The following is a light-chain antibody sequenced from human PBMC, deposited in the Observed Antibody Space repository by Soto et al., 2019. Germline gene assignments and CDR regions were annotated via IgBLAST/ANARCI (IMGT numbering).Light chain of an antibody. V-gene: IGKV3-11*01. CDR1: QSVDSY. J-gene: IGKJ2*01. CDR3: QQRSNCPPYT. Sequence: EIVLTQSPATLSLSPGERATLSCRASQSVDSYLAWYQQKPGQAPRLLIYDASNRAAGIPARFSGSGSGTDFTLTISSLEPEDFAVYYCQQRSNCPPYTFGQGTKLEIK. CDR2: DAS.